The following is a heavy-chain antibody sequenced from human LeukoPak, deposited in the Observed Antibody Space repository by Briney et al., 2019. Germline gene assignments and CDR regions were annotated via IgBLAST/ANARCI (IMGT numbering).Heavy chain of an antibody. J-gene: IGHJ4*02. CDR1: GYTFSGYY. D-gene: IGHD6-13*01. CDR3: ARSGSSSSWGLIDY. Sequence: ASVRVSCKASGYTFSGYYMHWVRQAPGQGLEWMGWINANSGGTNYAQKFQGRVTMTRDTSISTAYMELSRLRSDDTAVYYCARSGSSSSWGLIDYWGQGTLVTVSS. V-gene: IGHV1-2*02. CDR2: INANSGGT.